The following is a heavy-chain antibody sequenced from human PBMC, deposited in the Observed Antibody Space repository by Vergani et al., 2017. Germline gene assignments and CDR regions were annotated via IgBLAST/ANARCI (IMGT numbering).Heavy chain of an antibody. CDR3: ARDEGQDFWSGHDAFDI. CDR1: GGTFSSYA. D-gene: IGHD3-3*01. V-gene: IGHV1-69*18. J-gene: IGHJ3*02. CDR2: IIPIFGTA. Sequence: QVQLVQSGAEVKKPGSSVKVSCKASGGTFSSYAISWVRQAPGQGLEWMGRIIPIFGTANYAQKFQGRVTITADESTSTAYMELSSLRAEDTAVYYCARDEGQDFWSGHDAFDIWGQGTMVTVSS.